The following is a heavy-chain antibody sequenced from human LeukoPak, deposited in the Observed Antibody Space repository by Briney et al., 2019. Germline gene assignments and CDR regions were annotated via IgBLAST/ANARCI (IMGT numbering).Heavy chain of an antibody. V-gene: IGHV3-23*01. D-gene: IGHD2-2*01. Sequence: GGSLRLSCAASGFTFSSYAMSWVRQAPGAELEWVSAISGSGGSTYYADSVKGRFTISRDNSKNTLYLQMNSLRAEDTAVYYCAKDGVVPAAYFDYWGQGTLVTVSS. CDR2: ISGSGGST. CDR1: GFTFSSYA. CDR3: AKDGVVPAAYFDY. J-gene: IGHJ4*02.